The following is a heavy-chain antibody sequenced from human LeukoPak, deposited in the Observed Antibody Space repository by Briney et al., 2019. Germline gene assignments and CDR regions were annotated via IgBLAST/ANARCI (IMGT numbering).Heavy chain of an antibody. D-gene: IGHD6-13*01. CDR2: ISYDGSNK. Sequence: GGSLRLSCAASGFTFSSYAMHWVRQAPGKGLEWVAFISYDGSNKYYADSVKGRFTISGDNSKNTLYLQMNSLRAEDTAVYYCARDRGSSSWYYFDYWGQGALVSVSS. CDR1: GFTFSSYA. CDR3: ARDRGSSSWYYFDY. J-gene: IGHJ4*02. V-gene: IGHV3-30-3*01.